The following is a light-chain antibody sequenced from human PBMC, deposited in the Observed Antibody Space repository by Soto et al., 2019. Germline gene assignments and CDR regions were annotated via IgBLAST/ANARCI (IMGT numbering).Light chain of an antibody. CDR3: SSYTSSTTLSVI. V-gene: IGLV2-14*01. CDR1: SSDVGGYNY. CDR2: GVT. Sequence: QSVLTQPASVSGSPGQSITISCTGTSSDVGGYNYVSWYQQHPGKAPKLMIYGVTNRPSGVSNRFSGSKSGNTASLTISGLQADAEADYYCSSYTSSTTLSVIFGGGTKVTVL. J-gene: IGLJ2*01.